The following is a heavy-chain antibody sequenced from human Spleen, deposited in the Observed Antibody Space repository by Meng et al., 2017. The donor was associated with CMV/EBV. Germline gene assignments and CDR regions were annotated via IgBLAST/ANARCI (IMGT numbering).Heavy chain of an antibody. J-gene: IGHJ6*02. D-gene: IGHD6-13*01. V-gene: IGHV3-23*01. CDR3: AKDLSRYYYYFGMDA. CDR1: GFPFSSYA. CDR2: ISGSGGST. Sequence: GGSLRLSCAASGFPFSSYAMNWVRQAPGKGLQWVSAISGSGGSTYYADSVQGRFTISRDNSKNTLYLQMNSLRAEDTAAYYCAKDLSRYYYYFGMDAWGQGTTVTVSS.